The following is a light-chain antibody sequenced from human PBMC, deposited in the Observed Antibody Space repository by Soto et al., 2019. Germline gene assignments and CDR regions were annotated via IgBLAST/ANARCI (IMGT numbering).Light chain of an antibody. J-gene: IGLJ3*02. CDR1: SSNIGIYT. Sequence: HSVLTQPPSASGTPGQRVTISCSGSSSNIGIYTVNWYQQFPGTAPKLLIYSNNERPSGVPDRFSGSKSGTSASLAISGLQSEDEAEYYCAAWDDSLTGWLFGGGTKVTVL. CDR2: SNN. CDR3: AAWDDSLTGWL. V-gene: IGLV1-44*01.